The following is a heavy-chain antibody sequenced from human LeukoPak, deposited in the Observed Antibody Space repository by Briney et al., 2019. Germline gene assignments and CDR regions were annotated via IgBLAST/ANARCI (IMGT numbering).Heavy chain of an antibody. CDR1: GFTVSSNY. CDR3: TTDVVVIVDFDY. J-gene: IGHJ4*02. V-gene: IGHV3-15*01. CDR2: IKSKTDGGTT. Sequence: GGSLRLSCAASGFTVSSNYMSWVRQAPGKGLEWVGRIKSKTDGGTTDYAAPVKGRFTISRDDSKNTLYLQMKSLKTEDTALYYCTTDVVVIVDFDYWGQGTLVTVSS. D-gene: IGHD2-2*01.